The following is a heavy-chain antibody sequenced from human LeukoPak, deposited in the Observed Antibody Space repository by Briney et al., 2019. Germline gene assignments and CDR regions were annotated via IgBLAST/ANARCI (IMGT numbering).Heavy chain of an antibody. Sequence: LAGGSLRLSCAASGFTFSSYAMHWVRQAPGKGLEWVAVISYDGSNKYYADSVKGRFTISRDNSKNTLYLQMNSLRAEDTAVYYCARDKTVYSRSSYYYGSGIDYWGQGTLVTVSS. V-gene: IGHV3-30-3*01. J-gene: IGHJ4*02. CDR1: GFTFSSYA. CDR2: ISYDGSNK. CDR3: ARDKTVYSRSSYYYGSGIDY. D-gene: IGHD3-10*01.